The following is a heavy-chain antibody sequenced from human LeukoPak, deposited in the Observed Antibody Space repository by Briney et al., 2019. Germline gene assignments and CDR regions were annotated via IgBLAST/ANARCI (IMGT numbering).Heavy chain of an antibody. CDR2: IIPIFGTA. CDR1: GGTFSSYA. J-gene: IGHJ4*02. Sequence: SVKVSCKASGGTFSSYAISWVRQAPGQGLEWMGGIIPIFGTANYAQKFQGRVTITADESTSTAYMELSSLRSEDTAVYYCASWRGYRGYDYGFDYWGQGTLVTVSS. CDR3: ASWRGYRGYDYGFDY. D-gene: IGHD5-12*01. V-gene: IGHV1-69*13.